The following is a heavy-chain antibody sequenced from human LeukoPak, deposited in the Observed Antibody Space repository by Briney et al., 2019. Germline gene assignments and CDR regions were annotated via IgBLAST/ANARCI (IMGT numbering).Heavy chain of an antibody. CDR2: IYYSGST. CDR3: ATSSGYYRGDAFDI. Sequence: SETLSLTCTVSGGSISSHYWSWIRQPPGKGREWIGYIYYSGSTNYNPSLKSRVTISVDTSKNQFSLKLRSVTAADTAVYYCATSSGYYRGDAFDIWGQGTMVTVSS. CDR1: GGSISSHY. V-gene: IGHV4-59*11. J-gene: IGHJ3*02. D-gene: IGHD3-22*01.